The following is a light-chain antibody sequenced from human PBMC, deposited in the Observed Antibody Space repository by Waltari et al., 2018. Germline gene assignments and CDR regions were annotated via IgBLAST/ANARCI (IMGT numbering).Light chain of an antibody. CDR3: SAYAGNDLVI. J-gene: IGLJ2*01. Sequence: QSALTQPASVSGSPGQSITISCTGTSSDVGSYNYVSWYQQHPGKAPKIMIYEVSNRPPGLSDRFSGSKSGNTASLTISELQAEDEADYYCSAYAGNDLVIFGGGTKLTAL. CDR2: EVS. V-gene: IGLV2-14*01. CDR1: SSDVGSYNY.